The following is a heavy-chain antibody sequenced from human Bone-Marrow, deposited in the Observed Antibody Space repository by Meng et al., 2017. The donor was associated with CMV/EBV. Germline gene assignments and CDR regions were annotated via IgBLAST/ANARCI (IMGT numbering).Heavy chain of an antibody. V-gene: IGHV3-49*04. D-gene: IGHD1-26*01. J-gene: IGHJ4*02. Sequence: GGSLRLSCSASGFTFGDYSMNWVRQAPGKGLEWVGFIRGDSFGGTTDYAASLKGRFTISKDDSKSIVYLHMNSLESEDTGMYYCNRWAGDTSYSFCWGQGTLDTVSS. CDR2: IRGDSFGGTT. CDR3: NRWAGDTSYSFC. CDR1: GFTFGDYS.